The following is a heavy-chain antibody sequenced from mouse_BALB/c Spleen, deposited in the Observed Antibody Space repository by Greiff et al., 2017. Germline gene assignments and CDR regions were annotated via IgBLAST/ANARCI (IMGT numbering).Heavy chain of an antibody. Sequence: DVHLVESGGGLVQPGGSLKLSCAASGFTFSSYGMSWVRQTPDKRLELVATINSNGGSTYYPDSVKGRFTISRDNAKNTLYLQMSSLKSEDTAMYYCARDNDYDGMDYWGQGTSVTVSS. CDR1: GFTFSSYG. J-gene: IGHJ4*01. CDR3: ARDNDYDGMDY. V-gene: IGHV5-6-3*01. CDR2: INSNGGST.